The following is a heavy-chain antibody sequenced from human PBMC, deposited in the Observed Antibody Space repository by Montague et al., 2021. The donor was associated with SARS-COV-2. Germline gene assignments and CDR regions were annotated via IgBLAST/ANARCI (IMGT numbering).Heavy chain of an antibody. CDR3: ARLGFVELWLNLGWFDP. CDR1: GDSIRSSGYY. CDR2: VYYSGST. Sequence: ETLSLTCSVSGDSIRSSGYYWGWIRQPPGKGLEWIGAVYYSGSTNYNPSLKSRVTMPVDTSKNQFSLELRSVTAAGTAVYYCARLGFVELWLNLGWFDPWGQGTLVTVSS. V-gene: IGHV4-39*01. D-gene: IGHD3-16*02. J-gene: IGHJ5*02.